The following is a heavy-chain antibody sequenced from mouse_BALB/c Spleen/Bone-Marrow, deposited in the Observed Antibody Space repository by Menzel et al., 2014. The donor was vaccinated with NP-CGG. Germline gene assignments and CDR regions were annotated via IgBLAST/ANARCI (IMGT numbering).Heavy chain of an antibody. V-gene: IGHV2-4-1*01. CDR2: IWSGGST. Sequence: VKLMESGPGRVQPSQSLSITCTVSGFSLTSYGVHWVRQSPGKGLEWLGVIWSGGSTDYNAAFISRLSISKDNSKSQVFFKMNSLQADDTAIYYCARNGKRVRAMDYWGQGTSVTVSS. CDR1: GFSLTSYG. D-gene: IGHD2-1*01. CDR3: ARNGKRVRAMDY. J-gene: IGHJ4*01.